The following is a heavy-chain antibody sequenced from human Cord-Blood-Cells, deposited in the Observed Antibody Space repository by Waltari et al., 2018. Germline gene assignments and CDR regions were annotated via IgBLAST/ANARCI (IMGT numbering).Heavy chain of an antibody. Sequence: QVQLVQSGAEVKKPGASVKVSCTASGYTFTGYYMHWVRQAPGQWLEWMGRINPNSGGTNYAQKFQGRVTMTRDTSISTAYMELSRLRSDDTAVYYCARVQCSGGSCYYYYGMDVWGQGP. CDR3: ARVQCSGGSCYYYYGMDV. J-gene: IGHJ6*02. CDR2: INPNSGGT. CDR1: GYTFTGYY. D-gene: IGHD2-15*01. V-gene: IGHV1-2*06.